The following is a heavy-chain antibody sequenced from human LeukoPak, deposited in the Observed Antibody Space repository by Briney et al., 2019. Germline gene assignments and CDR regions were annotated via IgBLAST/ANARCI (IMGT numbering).Heavy chain of an antibody. V-gene: IGHV5-51*01. CDR1: GYSFTTCW. J-gene: IGHJ4*02. CDR2: IYPADSDT. CDR3: ARHDRAGMNIDY. D-gene: IGHD3-22*01. Sequence: GESLKISCKGSGYSFTTCWIGWVRQMPGKGLEWMGIIYPADSDTRYRQSFQGHVTISADKSISTAYLQWNSLKASDTAIYYCARHDRAGMNIDYWGQGTLVTVSS.